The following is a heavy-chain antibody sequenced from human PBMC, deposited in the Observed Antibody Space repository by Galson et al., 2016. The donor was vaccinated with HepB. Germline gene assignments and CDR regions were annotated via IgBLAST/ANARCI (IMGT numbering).Heavy chain of an antibody. CDR1: GHSLTELA. CDR2: YDKEDGGT. CDR3: ATGGTYCGGGSCFLSSWFDP. J-gene: IGHJ5*02. V-gene: IGHV1-24*01. Sequence: SVKVSCKVSGHSLTELAIHWVRQAPGKRLEWMGGYDKEDGGTTYAQKFQGRITMTEDTSTDTAYMELSRLTSEDTAVYYCATGGTYCGGGSCFLSSWFDPWGQGTLVTVSS. D-gene: IGHD2-21*01.